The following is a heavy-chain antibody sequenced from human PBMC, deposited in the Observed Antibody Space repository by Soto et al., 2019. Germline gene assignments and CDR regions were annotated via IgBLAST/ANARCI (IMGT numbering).Heavy chain of an antibody. Sequence: EVQLVESGGGLVQPGGSLRLSCAASGFTFSSYSMNWVRQAPGKGLEWVSYISSSSSTIYYADSVKGRFTISRDNAKNSLYLQMNSLRAEDTAVYYCARVTHYYGSGSYDYDYWGQGTLVTVSS. V-gene: IGHV3-48*01. CDR2: ISSSSSTI. J-gene: IGHJ4*02. CDR3: ARVTHYYGSGSYDYDY. D-gene: IGHD3-10*01. CDR1: GFTFSSYS.